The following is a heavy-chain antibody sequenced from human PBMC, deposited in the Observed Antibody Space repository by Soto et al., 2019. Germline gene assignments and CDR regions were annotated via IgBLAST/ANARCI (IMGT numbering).Heavy chain of an antibody. J-gene: IGHJ4*02. CDR1: GGSISGSNW. D-gene: IGHD5-18*01. Sequence: SETLSLTCAVSGGSISGSNWWSWVRQPPGKGLEWIGEIYHSGSTNYNPSLKSRVTISVDKSKNQFSLKLSSVTAADTAVYYCARPRSTAMGTYFDYWGQGNLVTVSS. CDR2: IYHSGST. CDR3: ARPRSTAMGTYFDY. V-gene: IGHV4-4*02.